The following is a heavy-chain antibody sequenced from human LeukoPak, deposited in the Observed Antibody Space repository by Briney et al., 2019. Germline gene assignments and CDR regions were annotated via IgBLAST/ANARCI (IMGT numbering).Heavy chain of an antibody. CDR1: GFTFNSYR. Sequence: GGSLRLSCAASGFTFNSYRMNWVRQAPGKGLEWVSSISSSSSYIYYTDSVKGRFTISRDNAKNSLDLQMKDLRVEDTAMYYCARDFLSDENQLRLAAPCDYWGQGTLVTVS. V-gene: IGHV3-21*01. CDR3: ARDFLSDENQLRLAAPCDY. CDR2: ISSSSSYI. D-gene: IGHD2-15*01. J-gene: IGHJ4*02.